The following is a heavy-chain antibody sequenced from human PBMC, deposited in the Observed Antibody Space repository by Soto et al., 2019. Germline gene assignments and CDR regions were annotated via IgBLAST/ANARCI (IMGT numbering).Heavy chain of an antibody. CDR2: ISGSGGST. CDR1: GIALSKYT. CDR3: AKCYGDYLHPDISFHY. V-gene: IGHV3-23*01. Sequence: GSLRLSYGASGIALSKYTTSWARPASGKGLEWVVAISGSGGSTYYADSVKGRFTISRDNSKNTLYLQMNSLRAEDTAVYYCAKCYGDYLHPDISFHYCGQGTQFT. J-gene: IGHJ4*02. D-gene: IGHD4-17*01.